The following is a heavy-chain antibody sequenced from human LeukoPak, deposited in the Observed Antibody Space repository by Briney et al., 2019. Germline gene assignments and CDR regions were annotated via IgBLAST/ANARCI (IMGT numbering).Heavy chain of an antibody. CDR1: GFTFSDYY. CDR2: ISSSGSTI. J-gene: IGHJ4*02. D-gene: IGHD3-22*01. CDR3: AKDHESDGYPCLDH. Sequence: GGSLRLSCAASGFTFSDYYMSWIPQAPGKGLEWVSYISSSGSTIYYADSVKGRFTISRDNAKNSLYLQMDSLRAEDTAMYYCAKDHESDGYPCLDHWGLGTLVTVSS. V-gene: IGHV3-11*01.